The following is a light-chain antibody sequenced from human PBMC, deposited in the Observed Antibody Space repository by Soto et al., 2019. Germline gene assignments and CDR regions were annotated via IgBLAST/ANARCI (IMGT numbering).Light chain of an antibody. V-gene: IGLV2-14*01. CDR1: SSDVGGYNY. J-gene: IGLJ1*01. Sequence: QSALTQPASVSGSPGQSITISCTGTSSDVGGYNYVSWYQQHPGKAPKLMIYDVSNRPSGVSNRFSGAKSGNTPSLTISGLQAEDEADYYCSSSTGSSTLYVFGTGTKLTVL. CDR2: DVS. CDR3: SSSTGSSTLYV.